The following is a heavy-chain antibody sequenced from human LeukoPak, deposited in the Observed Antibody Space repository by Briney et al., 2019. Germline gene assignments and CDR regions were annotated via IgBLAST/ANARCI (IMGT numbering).Heavy chain of an antibody. CDR2: INHSGST. CDR1: GGSFSGYY. V-gene: IGHV4-34*01. CDR3: ARGQSYIDY. J-gene: IGHJ4*02. Sequence: SETLSLTCAVYGGSFSGYYWSWIRQPPGKGLEWIGEINHSGSTNYNPSLKSRVTISADTSKNQFSLKLSSVTAADTAVYYCARGQSYIDYWGQGTLVTVSS.